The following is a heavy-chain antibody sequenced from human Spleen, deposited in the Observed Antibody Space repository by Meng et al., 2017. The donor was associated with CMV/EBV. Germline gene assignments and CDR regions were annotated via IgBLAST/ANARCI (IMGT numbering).Heavy chain of an antibody. CDR3: AKDYKGGTLNYFDY. J-gene: IGHJ4*02. CDR2: ISGSGGTT. D-gene: IGHD1-14*01. V-gene: IGHV3-23*01. CDR1: GFTFNNYA. Sequence: SGFTFNNYAMTWIRQAPGEELEWVSGISGSGGTTYYADSVKGRFTISRDNSKNTLYLQMNSLTAEDTALYYCAKDYKGGTLNYFDYWGQGILVTVSS.